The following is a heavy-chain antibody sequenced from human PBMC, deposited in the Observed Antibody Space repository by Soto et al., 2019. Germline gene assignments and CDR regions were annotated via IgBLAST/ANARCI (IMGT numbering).Heavy chain of an antibody. CDR2: ISGSGGST. CDR3: AKDAPPGFVVVVAATLFFDY. J-gene: IGHJ4*02. V-gene: IGHV3-23*01. Sequence: GGSLRLSCAASGFTFSSYAMSWVRQAPGKGLEWVSAISGSGGSTYYADSVKGRFTISRENSKKTLYLQMNSLRAEDTAVYYCAKDAPPGFVVVVAATLFFDYWGQGTLVTVSS. CDR1: GFTFSSYA. D-gene: IGHD2-15*01.